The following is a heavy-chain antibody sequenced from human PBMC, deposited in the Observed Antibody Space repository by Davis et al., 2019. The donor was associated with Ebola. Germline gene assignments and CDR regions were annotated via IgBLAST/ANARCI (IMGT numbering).Heavy chain of an antibody. Sequence: SEYAFGGLHINWVRQAHGQGQEWMGWMSPDSDSAESAQKFQGRVTISRDTSLSTAYLERTSLRSDATAVYYCARGIRSRLWYYFDSWGQGSLVTVSS. CDR3: ARGIRSRLWYYFDS. J-gene: IGHJ4*02. CDR2: MSPDSDSA. V-gene: IGHV1-8*03. D-gene: IGHD3-16*01. CDR1: EYAFGGLH.